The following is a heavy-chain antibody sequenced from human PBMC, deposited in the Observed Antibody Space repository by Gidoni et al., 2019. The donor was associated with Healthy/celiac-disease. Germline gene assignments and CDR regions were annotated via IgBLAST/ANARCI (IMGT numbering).Heavy chain of an antibody. CDR2: IYYSGST. J-gene: IGHJ4*02. CDR1: GGSISSSSYY. D-gene: IGHD3-22*01. Sequence: QLQLQESGPGLVKPSETLSLTCTVSGGSISSSSYYWGWIRQPPGKGLEWIGSIYYSGSTYYNPSLKSRVTISVDTSKKQFSLKLSSVTAADTAVHYCARSYYDSSGYYPRRYYFDYWGQGTLVTVSS. V-gene: IGHV4-39*01. CDR3: ARSYYDSSGYYPRRYYFDY.